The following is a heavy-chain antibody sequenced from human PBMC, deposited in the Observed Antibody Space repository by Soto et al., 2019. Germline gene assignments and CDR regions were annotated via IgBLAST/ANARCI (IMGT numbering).Heavy chain of an antibody. CDR3: ASGIQLWLRRINNGYSG. D-gene: IGHD5-18*01. J-gene: IGHJ4*02. Sequence: QVQLVQSGAEVKKPESSVKVSCKAPGGTFSTYAISWVRQAPGQGLEWMGGIIPMFGTANYEQRFQDRVTITADEATNTVYMELSSLRSEDAAVYFCASGIQLWLRRINNGYSGWGKGTLVTVSS. V-gene: IGHV1-69*12. CDR1: GGTFSTYA. CDR2: IIPMFGTA.